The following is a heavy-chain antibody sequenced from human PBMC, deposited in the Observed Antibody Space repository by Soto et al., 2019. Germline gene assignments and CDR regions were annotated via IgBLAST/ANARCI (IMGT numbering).Heavy chain of an antibody. CDR2: IYWDDDK. V-gene: IGHV2-5*02. CDR3: AHRVLRTVFGLVTTTAIYFDF. Sequence: QITLKESGPTVVKPTETLTMTCTFSGFSLTTSGVGVGWVRQFPGKAPEWLALIYWDDDKRYSTSLNSRLIITKDTSKNQVVLTMANVDSADTATYYCAHRVLRTVFGLVTTTAIYFDFWGPGTPVVVSS. CDR1: GFSLTTSGVG. D-gene: IGHD3-3*01. J-gene: IGHJ4*02.